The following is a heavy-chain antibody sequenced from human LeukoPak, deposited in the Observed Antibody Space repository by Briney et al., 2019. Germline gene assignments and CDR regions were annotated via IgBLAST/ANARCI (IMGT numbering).Heavy chain of an antibody. CDR1: GFTFSSYG. CDR3: AKDPRKGYYGSGSAPDY. CDR2: IRYDGSNK. D-gene: IGHD3-10*01. J-gene: IGHJ4*02. V-gene: IGHV3-30*02. Sequence: SGGSLRLSFAASGFTFSSYGMHWVRQAPGKGLEWVAFIRYDGSNKYYADSVKGRFTISRDNSKNTLYLQMNSLRAEDTAVYYCAKDPRKGYYGSGSAPDYWGQGTLVTVSS.